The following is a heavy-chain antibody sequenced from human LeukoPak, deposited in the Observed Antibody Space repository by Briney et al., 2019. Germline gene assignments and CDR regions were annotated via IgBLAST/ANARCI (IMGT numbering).Heavy chain of an antibody. D-gene: IGHD3-10*01. Sequence: PSGTLSVTCLVSGGSISRYHWSWMRQPPWRGGEWIGYIYYSGSTNYNPSLKSRVTISVDTSKNQFSLQLSSVTAADTAVYYCARDNGEYYFDYWGQGTLVTVSS. J-gene: IGHJ4*02. V-gene: IGHV4-59*01. CDR2: IYYSGST. CDR1: GGSISRYH. CDR3: ARDNGEYYFDY.